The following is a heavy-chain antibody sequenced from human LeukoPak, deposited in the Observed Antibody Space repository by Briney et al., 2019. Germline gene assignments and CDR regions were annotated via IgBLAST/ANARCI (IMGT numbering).Heavy chain of an antibody. V-gene: IGHV3-74*01. CDR3: VRDAATVTLLPDF. J-gene: IGHJ4*01. Sequence: GGSLRLSCAASGFTFSSYWMNWVRQAPGKGLVWVSRIASDGSSTTYADSVKGRFSISRDNAKNTLYLQMHSLRVEDTAVYYRVRDAATVTLLPDFWGQGTLVTVSS. CDR2: IASDGSST. D-gene: IGHD4-17*01. CDR1: GFTFSSYW.